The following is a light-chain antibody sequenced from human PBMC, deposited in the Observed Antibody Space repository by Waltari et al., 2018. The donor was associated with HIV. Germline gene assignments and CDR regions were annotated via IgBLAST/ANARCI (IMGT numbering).Light chain of an antibody. CDR2: AAS. Sequence: MTQSPPSLSASVGDKVSITCRASQGITNDLGWYQEKPGEAPKLLIYAASSLQTGVPSRFSGSGSGTDFTLTISNLQPEDFATYYCLQDFSYPRTFGQGTKVEIK. V-gene: IGKV1-6*01. CDR1: QGITND. CDR3: LQDFSYPRT. J-gene: IGKJ1*01.